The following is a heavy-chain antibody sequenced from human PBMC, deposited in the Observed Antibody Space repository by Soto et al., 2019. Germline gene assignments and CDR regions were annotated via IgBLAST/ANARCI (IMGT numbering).Heavy chain of an antibody. CDR1: AFTFNNYA. D-gene: IGHD3-22*01. J-gene: IGHJ4*02. V-gene: IGHV3-23*01. CDR2: IGGSGRTT. CDR3: AKSRYSDSSGDCYDY. Sequence: EVQLLESGGGLVQPGGSLSLSCAASAFTFNNYAMSWVRQAPGKGLEWVSGIGGSGRTTYYADSVKGRFTISRDNSNNTLFLQMNSLRAEVTAVYYCAKSRYSDSSGDCYDYWGQGTLVTVSS.